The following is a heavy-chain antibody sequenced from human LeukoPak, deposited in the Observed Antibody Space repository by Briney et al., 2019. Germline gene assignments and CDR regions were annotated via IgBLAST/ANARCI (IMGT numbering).Heavy chain of an antibody. CDR1: GGSFSGYY. D-gene: IGHD2-2*01. J-gene: IGHJ1*01. Sequence: PSETLSLTCAVYGGSFSGYYWSWIRQPPGKGLEWIGEINHSGSTNYNPSLKSRVTISVDTSKNQFSLKLSSVTAADTAVYYCARGGKVVPAAPSEYFQHWGQGTLATVSS. CDR2: INHSGST. V-gene: IGHV4-34*01. CDR3: ARGGKVVPAAPSEYFQH.